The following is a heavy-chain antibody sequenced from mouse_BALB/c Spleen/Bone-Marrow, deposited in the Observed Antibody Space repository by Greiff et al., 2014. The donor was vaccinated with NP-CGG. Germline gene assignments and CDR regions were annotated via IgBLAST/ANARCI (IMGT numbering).Heavy chain of an antibody. D-gene: IGHD2-3*01. CDR2: INPSNGRT. V-gene: IGHV1S81*02. Sequence: QVQLQQSGAELVKPGASVKLSCKASGYTFTFYWIHWVKQRPGQGLEWIGEINPSNGRTNYNEKFKNKATLTEDKSSSTAYMQLSSLTSEDSAVYFCARYDGPAWFAYWGQGTLVTVSA. CDR3: ARYDGPAWFAY. CDR1: GYTFTFYW. J-gene: IGHJ3*01.